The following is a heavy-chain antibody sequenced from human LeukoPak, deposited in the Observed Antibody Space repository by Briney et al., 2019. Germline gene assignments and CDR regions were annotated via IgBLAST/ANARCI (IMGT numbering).Heavy chain of an antibody. CDR1: GGSISSSSYY. D-gene: IGHD3-22*01. CDR2: IYYSGST. Sequence: PSETLSLTCTVSGGSISSSSYYWGWIRQPPGKGLEWIGSIYYSGSTYYNPSLKSRVTISVDTSKNQFSLRLSSVTAADTAVYYCAPDMPVKAYYYDSSGSPHWGQGTMVTVSS. J-gene: IGHJ3*01. CDR3: APDMPVKAYYYDSSGSPH. V-gene: IGHV4-39*01.